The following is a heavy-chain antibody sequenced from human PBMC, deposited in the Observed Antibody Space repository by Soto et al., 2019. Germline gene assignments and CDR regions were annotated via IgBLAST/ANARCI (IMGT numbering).Heavy chain of an antibody. Sequence: RRLSCAASGFTFSNYWMSWVRQAPGKGLEWVANIKQDGSEKYYVDSVKGRFTISRDNARNSLFLQMNSLRAEDTAVYYCARDSVRGYYDSSGYFTALDYWGQGTLVTVYS. CDR2: IKQDGSEK. J-gene: IGHJ4*02. CDR1: GFTFSNYW. D-gene: IGHD3-22*01. CDR3: ARDSVRGYYDSSGYFTALDY. V-gene: IGHV3-7*01.